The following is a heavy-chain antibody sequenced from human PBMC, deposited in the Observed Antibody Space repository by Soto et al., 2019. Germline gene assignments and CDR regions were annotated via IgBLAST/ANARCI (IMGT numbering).Heavy chain of an antibody. J-gene: IGHJ6*02. CDR2: ISSSSSTI. CDR3: ARDSGYYFWSGYQVYYYYYGMDV. CDR1: GFTFSSYS. Sequence: EVQLVESGGGLVQPGGSLRLSCAASGFTFSSYSMNWVRQAPGKGLEWVSYISSSSSTIYYADSVKGRFTISRDNAKNSLYLQMNSLRDEDTAVYYCARDSGYYFWSGYQVYYYYYGMDVWGQGTTVTVSS. V-gene: IGHV3-48*02. D-gene: IGHD3-3*01.